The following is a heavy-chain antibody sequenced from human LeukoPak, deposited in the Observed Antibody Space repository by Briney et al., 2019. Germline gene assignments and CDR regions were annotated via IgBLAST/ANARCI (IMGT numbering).Heavy chain of an antibody. V-gene: IGHV3-7*01. D-gene: IGHD6-19*01. Sequence: GGSLRLSCGASGFTFSDSWMTWVRQAPGKGLEWVAHIKEDGTDKNYVDSVKGRFTISRDNAKKSLFLQMNSLRAEDTALYYCARDRGWFTFDYWGQGTLVTVSS. CDR2: IKEDGTDK. J-gene: IGHJ4*02. CDR3: ARDRGWFTFDY. CDR1: GFTFSDSW.